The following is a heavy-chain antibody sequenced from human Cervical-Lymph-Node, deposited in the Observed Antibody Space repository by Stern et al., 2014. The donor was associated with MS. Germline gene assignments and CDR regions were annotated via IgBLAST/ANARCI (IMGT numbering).Heavy chain of an antibody. CDR3: TRGVTRSAYYYGLDV. Sequence: VQLVESGAEVKKPGASVKVSCKTSGYNFIVYYIHWVRQAPGQGLEWMGVIIPGGGSTSYAQNFQGRVTMTSDTSTSTVYMELSSLKSEDTAVYYCTRGVTRSAYYYGLDVWGQGTTVIVSS. CDR1: GYNFIVYY. V-gene: IGHV1-46*01. J-gene: IGHJ6*02. D-gene: IGHD4-11*01. CDR2: IIPGGGST.